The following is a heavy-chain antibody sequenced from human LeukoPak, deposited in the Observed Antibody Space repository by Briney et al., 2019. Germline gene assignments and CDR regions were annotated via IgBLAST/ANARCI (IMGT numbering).Heavy chain of an antibody. CDR3: ARGAPLEWSSNWFDP. V-gene: IGHV3-11*04. D-gene: IGHD3-3*01. CDR1: GFTFSDYY. J-gene: IGHJ5*02. Sequence: NPGGSLRLSCAASGFTFSDYYMSWVRQAPGKGLEWVSYISSSGSTIYYADSVKGRFTISRDNAKNSLYLQMNSLRAEDTAVYYCARGAPLEWSSNWFDPWGQGTLVTVSS. CDR2: ISSSGSTI.